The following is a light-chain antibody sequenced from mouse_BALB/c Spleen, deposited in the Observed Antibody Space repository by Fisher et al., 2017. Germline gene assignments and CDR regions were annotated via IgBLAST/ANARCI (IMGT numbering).Light chain of an antibody. CDR3: FQGSGYPLT. V-gene: IGKV4-63*01. CDR1: SSVRY. CDR2: DTS. Sequence: DIVLTQSPAIMSASPGEKVTMTCSASSSVRYMHWYQQKSGTSPKRWIYDTSNLASGFPARFSGSGSGNSYSLTISSMEGEDVATYYCFQGSGYPLTFGAGTKLELK. J-gene: IGKJ5*01.